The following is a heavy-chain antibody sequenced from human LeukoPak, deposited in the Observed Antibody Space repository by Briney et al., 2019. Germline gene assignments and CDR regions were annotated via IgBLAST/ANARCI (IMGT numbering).Heavy chain of an antibody. CDR1: GFTFSSNA. Sequence: AGGSLTLSCAGSGFTFSSNAMNWVRQAAGKVLERVSAISRTGDNTYYADSVKGRFTISRDNSKNSMYLQMNSLRAEDTAVYYCAKALGLSRNGMDVWGQGTTVTVSS. CDR2: ISRTGDNT. J-gene: IGHJ6*02. CDR3: AKALGLSRNGMDV. V-gene: IGHV3-23*01.